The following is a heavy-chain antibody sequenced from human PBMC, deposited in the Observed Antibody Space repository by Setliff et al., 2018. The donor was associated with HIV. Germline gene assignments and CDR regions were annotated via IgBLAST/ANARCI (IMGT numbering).Heavy chain of an antibody. CDR2: ISSNIIYI. J-gene: IGHJ4*02. D-gene: IGHD1-26*01. Sequence: PWGSLRLSCAASGFTLSTYTMNWVRQAPGKGLEWISSISSNIIYIYYADSVRGRFTISRDNAKNSLYLQMDSLRAEDTAMYYCTRLVGGDGGSSCFDFWGQGTLVTVSS. CDR1: GFTLSTYT. V-gene: IGHV3-21*01. CDR3: TRLVGGDGGSSCFDF.